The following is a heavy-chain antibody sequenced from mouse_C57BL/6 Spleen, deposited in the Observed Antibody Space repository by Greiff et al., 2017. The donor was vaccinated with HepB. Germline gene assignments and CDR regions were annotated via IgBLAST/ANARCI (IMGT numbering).Heavy chain of an antibody. D-gene: IGHD3-1*01. CDR3: ARSIGATSDY. V-gene: IGHV1-81*01. CDR1: GYTFTSYG. J-gene: IGHJ2*01. CDR2: IYPRSGNT. Sequence: QVQLQQSGAELARPGASVKLSCKASGYTFTSYGISWVKQRTGQGLEWIGEIYPRSGNTYYNEKFKGKATLTADKSSSTAYMELRSLTSEDSAVYFCARSIGATSDYWGQGTTLTVSS.